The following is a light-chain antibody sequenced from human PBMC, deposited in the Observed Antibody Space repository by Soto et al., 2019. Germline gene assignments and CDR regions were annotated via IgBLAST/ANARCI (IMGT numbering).Light chain of an antibody. CDR2: DAS. J-gene: IGKJ1*01. CDR1: QSVGSY. V-gene: IGKV3-11*01. Sequence: EIVLTQSPATLSLSPGERATLSCRASQSVGSYLAWYQQKPGQAPSLLIFDASNRATGIPARFSGSGSGTDFTLTISSLEPEDFAVYYCQQRSNWWTFGQGTKVDIK. CDR3: QQRSNWWT.